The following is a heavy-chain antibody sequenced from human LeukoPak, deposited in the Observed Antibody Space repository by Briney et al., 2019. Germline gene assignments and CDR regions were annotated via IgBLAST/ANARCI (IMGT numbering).Heavy chain of an antibody. J-gene: IGHJ4*02. V-gene: IGHV1-8*01. CDR3: TRGGGLNGYGYGYDFDH. CDR1: EYTFSSYD. Sequence: ASVKVSCKASEYTFSSYDINWVRQTTGQGLEWMGWMNPKNGNTAYARKFQGRVSMTRSTSISTAYMELSSLTSEDTAVYYCTRGGGLNGYGYGYDFDHWGQGTLVTVSS. CDR2: MNPKNGNT. D-gene: IGHD5-18*01.